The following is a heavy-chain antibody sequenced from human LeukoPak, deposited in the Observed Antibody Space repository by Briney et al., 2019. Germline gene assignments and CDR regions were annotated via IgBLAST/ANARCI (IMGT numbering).Heavy chain of an antibody. D-gene: IGHD3-22*01. CDR3: ARDRPNYHESNGHYYQRDGDH. CDR2: MCGSAGCT. J-gene: IGHJ5*02. Sequence: GGSLRLSCAASGFTFNIYAMSWVRLAPGKGLQWVASMCGSAGCTYYADSVKGRFTISRDNSKNTLYLQMNSLRAEDTAIYYCARDRPNYHESNGHYYQRDGDHWGQGTLVTVSS. V-gene: IGHV3-23*01. CDR1: GFTFNIYA.